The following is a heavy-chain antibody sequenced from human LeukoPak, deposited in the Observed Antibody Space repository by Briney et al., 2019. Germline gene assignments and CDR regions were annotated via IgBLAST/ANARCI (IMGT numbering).Heavy chain of an antibody. D-gene: IGHD6-13*01. V-gene: IGHV4-39*01. Sequence: SETLSLTCTVSGGSISSSSYYWGWIRQPPGKGLEWIGSIYYSGSTYYNPSLKSRVTISVDTSKNQFSLKLSSVTAADTAVYYCARQKSSSWYSLSWFDPWGQGTLVTVSS. CDR1: GGSISSSSYY. CDR3: ARQKSSSWYSLSWFDP. CDR2: IYYSGST. J-gene: IGHJ5*02.